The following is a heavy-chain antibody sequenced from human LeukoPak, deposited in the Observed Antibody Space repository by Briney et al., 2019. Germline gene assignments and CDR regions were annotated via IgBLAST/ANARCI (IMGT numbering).Heavy chain of an antibody. CDR1: GFTFDDYA. J-gene: IGHJ4*02. V-gene: IGHV3-9*03. D-gene: IGHD3-22*01. CDR2: ISWNSGSI. CDR3: AKDRYYDSSGYFDY. Sequence: QTGGSLRLSCAASGFTFDDYAMHWVRQAPGKGLEWVSGISWNSGSIGYADSVKGRFTISRDNAKNSLYLQMNSLRAEDMALYYCAKDRYYDSSGYFDYWGQGTLVTVSS.